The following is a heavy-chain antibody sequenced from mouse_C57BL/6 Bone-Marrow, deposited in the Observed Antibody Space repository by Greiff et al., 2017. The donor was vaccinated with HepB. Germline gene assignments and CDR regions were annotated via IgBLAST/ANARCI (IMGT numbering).Heavy chain of an antibody. CDR3: ARRHYDYEGYAMDY. J-gene: IGHJ4*01. D-gene: IGHD2-4*01. V-gene: IGHV1-72*01. CDR2: IDPNSGGT. CDR1: GYTFTSYW. Sequence: QVQLQQPGAELVKPGASVKLSCKASGYTFTSYWMHWVKQRPGRGLEWIGRIDPNSGGTKYNEKFKSKATLTVDKPSSTAYMQLISLTSEDSAVYYCARRHYDYEGYAMDYWGQGTTVTVSS.